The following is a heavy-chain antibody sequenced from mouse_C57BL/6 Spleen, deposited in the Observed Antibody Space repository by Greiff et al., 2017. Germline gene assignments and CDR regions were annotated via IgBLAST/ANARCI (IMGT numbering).Heavy chain of an antibody. CDR3: ANYDYDASVYFDY. CDR2: IYPRSGNT. J-gene: IGHJ2*01. Sequence: QVQLQQSGAELARPGASVKLSCKASGYTFTSYGISWVKQRTGQGLEWIGEIYPRSGNTYYNERFKGKATLTADKSSSTAYMELRSLTSEDSAVYFCANYDYDASVYFDYWGQGTTLTVSS. V-gene: IGHV1-81*01. CDR1: GYTFTSYG. D-gene: IGHD2-4*01.